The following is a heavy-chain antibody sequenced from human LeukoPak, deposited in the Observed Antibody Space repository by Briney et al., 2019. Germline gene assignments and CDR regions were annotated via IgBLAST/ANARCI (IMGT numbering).Heavy chain of an antibody. CDR3: ARDGPHSIMITFGGVLRPLYYFDY. Sequence: LWASVKVSCKASGNPFTSFALHWVRQAPGQRLKWLGWINAGNGTPKYSQKFQGRVTITRDTSASTAYMELSSLRSEDTAVYYCARDGPHSIMITFGGVLRPLYYFDYWGQGTLVTVSS. V-gene: IGHV1-3*01. CDR2: INAGNGTP. D-gene: IGHD3-16*01. J-gene: IGHJ4*02. CDR1: GNPFTSFA.